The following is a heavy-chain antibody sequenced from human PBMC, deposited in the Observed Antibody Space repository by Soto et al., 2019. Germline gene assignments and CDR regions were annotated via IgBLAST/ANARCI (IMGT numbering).Heavy chain of an antibody. J-gene: IGHJ4*02. Sequence: GGSLRLSCAASGFTFSDYYMSWIRQAPGKGLEWVSYISSSGSTIYYADSVKGRFTISRDNAKNSLYLQMNSLRAEDTAVYYCAISIEGLRFLEWFPPHFDYWGQGTLVTVSS. D-gene: IGHD3-3*01. CDR3: AISIEGLRFLEWFPPHFDY. V-gene: IGHV3-11*01. CDR1: GFTFSDYY. CDR2: ISSSGSTI.